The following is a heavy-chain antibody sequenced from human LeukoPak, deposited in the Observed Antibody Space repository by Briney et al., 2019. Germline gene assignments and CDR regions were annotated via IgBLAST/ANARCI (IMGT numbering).Heavy chain of an antibody. D-gene: IGHD3-22*01. J-gene: IGHJ3*02. CDR3: ARANYYDSSGYYYNAFDI. V-gene: IGHV4-39*02. CDR2: FYYTGST. CDR1: GASISRNTYY. Sequence: SETLSLTCTVAGASISRNTYYWGWIRQSPGKGLEWIGTFYYTGSTYYNPSLKSRITISVDTSKNHFSLKLSSVTAADTAVYYCARANYYDSSGYYYNAFDIWGQGTMVTVSS.